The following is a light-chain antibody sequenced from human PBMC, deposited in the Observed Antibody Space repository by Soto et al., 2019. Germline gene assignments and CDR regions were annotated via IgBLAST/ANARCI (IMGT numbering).Light chain of an antibody. CDR2: GAS. J-gene: IGKJ4*01. V-gene: IGKV3-15*01. CDR1: QSVSSN. Sequence: EIVMTQSPATLSVSPGERATLSCRASQSVSSNLAWYQQKPGQAPRLLIYGASTRATGIPARFSGSGSGTEFTLTISSLQPEDFAVYYCQQYNNWPFPFGGGTKVEIK. CDR3: QQYNNWPFP.